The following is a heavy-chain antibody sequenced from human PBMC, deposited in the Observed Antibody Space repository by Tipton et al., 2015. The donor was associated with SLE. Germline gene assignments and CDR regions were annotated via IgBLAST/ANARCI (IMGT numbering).Heavy chain of an antibody. Sequence: TLSLTCAVYGGSFSGYYWSWIRQPPGKGLEWIGEINHSGNTNYNPSLKSRVTISVDTSKNQFSLKLSSVTAADTAVYYCARDRGFGRWTFDYWGQGTLVTVSS. CDR3: ARDRGFGRWTFDY. CDR2: INHSGNT. CDR1: GGSFSGYY. J-gene: IGHJ4*02. V-gene: IGHV4-34*01. D-gene: IGHD3-10*01.